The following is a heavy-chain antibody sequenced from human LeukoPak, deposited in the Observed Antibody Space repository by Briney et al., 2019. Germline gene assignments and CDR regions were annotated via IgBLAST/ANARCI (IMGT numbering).Heavy chain of an antibody. J-gene: IGHJ4*02. CDR1: GFSLSTSGVS. D-gene: IGHD3-22*01. Sequence: SGPMLVKPTQTLTLTCTFSGFSLSTSGVSVGWIRQPPGKALEWLALIYWNDDKRYSPSLKSRLTIIKDISKNRVVLTMTNMDPVDTATYYCAHRLHQNHYDSSGLDYWGQGTLVTVSS. V-gene: IGHV2-5*01. CDR3: AHRLHQNHYDSSGLDY. CDR2: IYWNDDK.